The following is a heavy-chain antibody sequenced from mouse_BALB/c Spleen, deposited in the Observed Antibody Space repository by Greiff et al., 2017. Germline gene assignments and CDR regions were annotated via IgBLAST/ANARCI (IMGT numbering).Heavy chain of an antibody. J-gene: IGHJ4*01. D-gene: IGHD2-1*01. V-gene: IGHV7-3*02. Sequence: EVQLMESGGGLVQPGGSLRLSCATSGFTFTDYYMSWVRQPPGKALEWLGFISNKANGYTTEYSASVKGRFTISRNNSQSNLYLQMNTQTAADSATYYCAREIGKDAMDYWGQGTSVTVSS. CDR3: AREIGKDAMDY. CDR1: GFTFTDYY. CDR2: ISNKANGYTT.